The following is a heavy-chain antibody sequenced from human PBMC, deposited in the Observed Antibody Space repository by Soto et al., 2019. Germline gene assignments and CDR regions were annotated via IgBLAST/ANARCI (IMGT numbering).Heavy chain of an antibody. J-gene: IGHJ4*02. V-gene: IGHV3-72*01. CDR3: TSSWGDYRYFDN. CDR2: FRNKANGYTT. CDR1: GFPFSDHY. D-gene: IGHD4-17*01. Sequence: VQLVESGGDLVQPGGSLRLSCVASGFPFSDHYVDWVRQAPGKGLEWVGRFRNKANGYTTEYAASVKGRFTISRDDSKNSLYLQMNSLKTEDTAVYYCTSSWGDYRYFDNWGQGTLVSVSS.